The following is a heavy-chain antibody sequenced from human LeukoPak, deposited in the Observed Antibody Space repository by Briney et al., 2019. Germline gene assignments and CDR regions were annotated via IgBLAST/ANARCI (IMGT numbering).Heavy chain of an antibody. Sequence: GGSLRLSCAASGFTFSSYNINWVRQAPGKWLEWVSYISSSSSNIYYADSVKGRFTISRDNAKNSLYLQMNSLRTEDTAVYYCARIIADRGGFDYWGQGTLVTVSS. CDR3: ARIIADRGGFDY. D-gene: IGHD2-21*01. J-gene: IGHJ4*02. CDR2: ISSSSSNI. CDR1: GFTFSSYN. V-gene: IGHV3-21*01.